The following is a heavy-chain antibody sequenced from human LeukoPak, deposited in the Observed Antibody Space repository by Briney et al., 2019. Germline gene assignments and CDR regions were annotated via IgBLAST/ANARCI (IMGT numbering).Heavy chain of an antibody. CDR2: IYYSGST. Sequence: SETLSLTCTVSGGSISSSSYYWGWIRQPPGKGLEWIGYIYYSGSTNYNPSLKSRVTISVDTSKNQFSLKLSSVTAADTAVYYCARDSPPYDSSGYYIPVIWGQGTLVTVSS. V-gene: IGHV4-61*01. D-gene: IGHD3-22*01. CDR3: ARDSPPYDSSGYYIPVI. CDR1: GGSISSSSYY. J-gene: IGHJ4*02.